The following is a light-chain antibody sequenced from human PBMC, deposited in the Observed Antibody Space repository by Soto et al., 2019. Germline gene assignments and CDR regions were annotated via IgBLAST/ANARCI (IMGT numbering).Light chain of an antibody. CDR2: GAS. Sequence: EIVMTQSPATLSVSPGERATLSCRASQSVSRNLAWYQQKPGQAPRLLIYGASSRATGIPDRFSGSGSGTDFTLTISRLEPEDFAVYYCQQRTDWPLTFGGGTKVDIK. J-gene: IGKJ4*01. V-gene: IGKV3D-15*01. CDR1: QSVSRN. CDR3: QQRTDWPLT.